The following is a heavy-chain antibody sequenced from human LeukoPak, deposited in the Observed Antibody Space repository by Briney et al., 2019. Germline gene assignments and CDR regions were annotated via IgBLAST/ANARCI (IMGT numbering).Heavy chain of an antibody. CDR2: IKEDVTSY. J-gene: IGHJ4*02. CDR3: ARDTKAGYFDL. V-gene: IGHV3-7*01. CDR1: GFTFNTYW. Sequence: GGSLRLSCAASGFTFNTYWMRWVRQAPGKGGECLANIKEDVTSYYYVESVKGRFTISKDNAKTSLYLQVNSLRAEDTAVYYCARDTKAGYFDLWGQGTLVTVSS.